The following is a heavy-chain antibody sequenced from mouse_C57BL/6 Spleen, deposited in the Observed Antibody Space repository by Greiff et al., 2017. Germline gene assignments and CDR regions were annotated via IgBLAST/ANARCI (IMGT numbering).Heavy chain of an antibody. CDR1: GYTFTDYE. Sequence: QVQLQQSGAELVRPGASVTLSCKASGYTFTDYEMHWVKQTPVHGLEWIGAIDPETGGTAYNQKFKGKAILTADKSSSTAYIELRSLTSEDSAVYYCTGGSSSGFAYWGQGTLVTVSA. J-gene: IGHJ3*01. CDR2: IDPETGGT. D-gene: IGHD1-1*01. V-gene: IGHV1-15*01. CDR3: TGGSSSGFAY.